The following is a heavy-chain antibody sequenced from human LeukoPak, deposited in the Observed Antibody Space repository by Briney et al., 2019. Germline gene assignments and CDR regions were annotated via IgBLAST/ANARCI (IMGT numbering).Heavy chain of an antibody. V-gene: IGHV4-39*07. D-gene: IGHD3-16*01. J-gene: IGHJ4*02. CDR1: GGSISSSSYY. Sequence: PSETLSLTCTVSGGSISSSSYYWGWIRQPPGKGLEWIGSIYYSGSTYYTPSLKSRLTISLDTSKNQFSLRLSSVTAADTAVYYCARGGVEGFDYWGQGTLVTVSS. CDR3: ARGGVEGFDY. CDR2: IYYSGST.